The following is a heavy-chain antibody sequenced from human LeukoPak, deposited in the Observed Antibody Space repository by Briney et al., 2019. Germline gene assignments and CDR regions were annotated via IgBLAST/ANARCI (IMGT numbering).Heavy chain of an antibody. CDR1: GGSFSGYY. D-gene: IGHD5-12*01. CDR3: ALTDGGYDLGFDY. V-gene: IGHV4-34*01. J-gene: IGHJ4*02. Sequence: SETLSLTCAVYGGSFSGYYWSWIRQPPGKGLEWIGEINHSASTNYNPSLKSRVTISVDTSKNQSSLTLSSVTAADTAVYYCALTDGGYDLGFDYWGQGTLVTVSS. CDR2: INHSAST.